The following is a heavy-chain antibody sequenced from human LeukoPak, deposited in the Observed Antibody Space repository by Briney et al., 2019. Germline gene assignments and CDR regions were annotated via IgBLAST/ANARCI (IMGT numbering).Heavy chain of an antibody. CDR3: ARVAPQYQLLLDWFDP. CDR1: GHSFTSYW. CDR2: IYPGDSDT. J-gene: IGHJ5*02. D-gene: IGHD2-2*01. V-gene: IGHV5-51*01. Sequence: GESLKISCKGSGHSFTSYWIGWVRQMPGKGLECMGIIYPGDSDTRYSPSFQGQVTISADKSISTAYLQWSSLKASDTAMYYCARVAPQYQLLLDWFDPWGQGTLVTVSS.